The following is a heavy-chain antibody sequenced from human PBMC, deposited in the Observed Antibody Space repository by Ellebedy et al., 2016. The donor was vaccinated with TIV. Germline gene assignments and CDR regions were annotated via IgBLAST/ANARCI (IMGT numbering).Heavy chain of an antibody. V-gene: IGHV3-23*01. CDR2: ISGSGAAT. CDR1: GFTFNNYA. CDR3: AKDPALVYDTSYYYLDF. J-gene: IGHJ4*02. Sequence: GESLKISCAAYGFTFNNYALSWVRQAPGKGLEWVSSISGSGAATYYADSVKGRFTISRDNSKNTLYLQMKSLRAEDTAVYYCAKDPALVYDTSYYYLDFWGQGTLVSVSS. D-gene: IGHD3-22*01.